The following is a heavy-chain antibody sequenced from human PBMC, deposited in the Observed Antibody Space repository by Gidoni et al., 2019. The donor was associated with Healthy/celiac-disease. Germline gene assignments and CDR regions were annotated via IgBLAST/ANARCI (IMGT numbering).Heavy chain of an antibody. J-gene: IGHJ4*02. CDR2: IRSKAYGGTT. V-gene: IGHV3-49*05. D-gene: IGHD1-26*01. CDR1: GFTFGDYA. Sequence: EVQLVESGGGLVKPGRSMRLSCTASGFTFGDYAMSWFRQAPGKGLEWVGFIRSKAYGGTTEYAASVKGRFTISGDDSKSIAYLQMNSLKTEDTAVYYCTRGGVGATSPDYWGQGTLVTVSS. CDR3: TRGGVGATSPDY.